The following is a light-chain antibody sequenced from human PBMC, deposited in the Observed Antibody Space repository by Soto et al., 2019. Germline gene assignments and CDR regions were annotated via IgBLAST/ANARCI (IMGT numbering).Light chain of an antibody. V-gene: IGLV1-40*01. CDR2: GNS. Sequence: QSVLTQPPSVSGAPGQRVTISCTGSSSNIGAGYDVHWYQQLPGTAPKLLIYGNSNRPSGVPDRFSGSKSGTSASLAITGLQAEDEADYYCCSYAGGYTHAVFGGGTKVTVL. CDR3: CSYAGGYTHAV. J-gene: IGLJ2*01. CDR1: SSNIGAGYD.